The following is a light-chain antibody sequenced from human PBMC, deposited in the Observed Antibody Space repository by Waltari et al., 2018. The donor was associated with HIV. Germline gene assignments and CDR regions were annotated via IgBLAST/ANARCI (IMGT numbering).Light chain of an antibody. CDR1: SSDVGSYNL. J-gene: IGLJ1*01. CDR3: CSYAGSSPYV. V-gene: IGLV2-23*02. Sequence: QSALTQPASVSGSPGQSITISCTGTSSDVGSYNLVSWYQQHPGKAPKRRIYEVSKRPSGVSNRFSGSKSGNTASLTISGLQAEDEADYYCCSYAGSSPYVFGTGTKVTVL. CDR2: EVS.